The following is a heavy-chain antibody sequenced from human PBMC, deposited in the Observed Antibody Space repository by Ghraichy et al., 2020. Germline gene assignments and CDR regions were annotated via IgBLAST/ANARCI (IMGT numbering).Heavy chain of an antibody. D-gene: IGHD5-12*01. Sequence: GGSLRLSCAASGFTFTNYGMHWVRQAPGKGLEWVAVIWYDGTNKYYADSVKGRFSISRDNPKNTVYLQMNSLRAEDTAVYYCARDPNGYSDYERFDHWGQGTLVTVSS. CDR2: IWYDGTNK. V-gene: IGHV3-33*01. CDR3: ARDPNGYSDYERFDH. CDR1: GFTFTNYG. J-gene: IGHJ4*02.